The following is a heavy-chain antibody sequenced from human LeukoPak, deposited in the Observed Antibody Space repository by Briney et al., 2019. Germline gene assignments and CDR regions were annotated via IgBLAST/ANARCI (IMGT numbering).Heavy chain of an antibody. CDR1: GGSISSYY. CDR2: IYYSGST. J-gene: IGHJ3*02. Sequence: SETLSLTCTVSGGSISSYYWSWIRQPPGKGLEWIGYIYYSGSTNYNPSLKSRVTISVDTSKNQFSLKLSSVTAADTAVYYCARFANDAFDIWGQGTMVTVSS. V-gene: IGHV4-59*01. CDR3: ARFANDAFDI. D-gene: IGHD4/OR15-4a*01.